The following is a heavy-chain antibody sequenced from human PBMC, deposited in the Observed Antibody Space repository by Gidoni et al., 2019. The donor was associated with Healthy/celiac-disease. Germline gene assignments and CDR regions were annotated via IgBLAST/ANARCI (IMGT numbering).Heavy chain of an antibody. D-gene: IGHD2-15*01. CDR2: IKQDGSEK. CDR3: ARDDGYCSGGSCSTFDAFDI. J-gene: IGHJ3*02. Sequence: EVQLVESGGGLVQPGGSLRLSCAASGFTFSSYWMSWVRQAPGKGLEGVANIKQDGSEKYYVDSVKGRFTISRDNAKNSLYLQMNSLRAEDTAVYYCARDDGYCSGGSCSTFDAFDIWGQGTMVTVSS. V-gene: IGHV3-7*03. CDR1: GFTFSSYW.